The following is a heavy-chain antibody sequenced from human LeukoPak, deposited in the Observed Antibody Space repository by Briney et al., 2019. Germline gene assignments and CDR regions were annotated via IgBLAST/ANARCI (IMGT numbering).Heavy chain of an antibody. J-gene: IGHJ3*02. D-gene: IGHD3-10*01. CDR3: ARAARLRITLVRLIHAAFDM. Sequence: SETLSLTCTVSGGPISSNSYYWGWIRQPPGKGLEWIGSLYYAGNTFLNPTLDSRVTITVDKSKNQFSLKLRSATAADTAVYYCARAARLRITLVRLIHAAFDMWGQGTMVTVSS. CDR1: GGPISSNSYY. V-gene: IGHV4-39*02. CDR2: LYYAGNT.